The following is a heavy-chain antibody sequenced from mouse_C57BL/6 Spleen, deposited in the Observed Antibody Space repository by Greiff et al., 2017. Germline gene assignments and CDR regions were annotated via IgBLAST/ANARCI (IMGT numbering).Heavy chain of an antibody. CDR3: ARSDYYGSSYGYFDV. CDR1: GYSFTGYY. CDR2: INPSTGGT. J-gene: IGHJ1*03. D-gene: IGHD1-1*01. V-gene: IGHV1-42*01. Sequence: VQLKQSGPELVKPGASVKISCKASGYSFTGYYMNWVKQSPEKSLEWIGEINPSTGGTTYNQKFKAKATLTVDKSSNTAYMQLKGLTSEASAVYYCARSDYYGSSYGYFDVWGTGTTVTVSS.